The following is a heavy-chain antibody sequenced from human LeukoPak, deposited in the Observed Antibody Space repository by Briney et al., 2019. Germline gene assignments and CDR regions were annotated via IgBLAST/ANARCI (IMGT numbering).Heavy chain of an antibody. CDR3: ARHEGILTVDY. J-gene: IGHJ4*02. Sequence: SETLSLTCTVSGGSISSTSYYWGWIRQPPGKGLEWIGSIYYSGGTYYNPSPKSRVTISVDTSKNQFSLKLSSVTAADTAVYYCARHEGILTVDYWDQGTLVTVSS. D-gene: IGHD3-9*01. V-gene: IGHV4-39*01. CDR2: IYYSGGT. CDR1: GGSISSTSYY.